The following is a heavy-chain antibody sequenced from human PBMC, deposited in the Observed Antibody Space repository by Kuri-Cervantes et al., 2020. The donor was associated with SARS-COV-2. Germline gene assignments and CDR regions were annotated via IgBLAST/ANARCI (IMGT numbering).Heavy chain of an antibody. J-gene: IGHJ5*02. CDR3: ARVVRGVSVHWFDP. D-gene: IGHD3-10*01. V-gene: IGHV3-7*01. Sequence: GGSLRLSCAASGFTFSSYWMSWVRQAPGKGLEWVANLKQDGSEKYYVDSVKGRFTISRDNAKNSLYLQMDSLSAEDTAVYYCARVVRGVSVHWFDPWGQGTLVTVSS. CDR2: LKQDGSEK. CDR1: GFTFSSYW.